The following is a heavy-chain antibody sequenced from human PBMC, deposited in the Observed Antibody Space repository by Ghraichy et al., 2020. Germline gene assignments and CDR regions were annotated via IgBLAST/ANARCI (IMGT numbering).Heavy chain of an antibody. V-gene: IGHV4-59*01. D-gene: IGHD3-16*01. J-gene: IGHJ2*01. CDR2: IYYSGST. Sequence: SETLSLTCTVSGGSISSYYWSWIRQPPGKGLEWIGYIYYSGSTNYNPSLKSRVTISVDTSKNQFSLKLSSVTAADTAVYYCARDQKGGFSGYFDLWGRGTLVTVSS. CDR3: ARDQKGGFSGYFDL. CDR1: GGSISSYY.